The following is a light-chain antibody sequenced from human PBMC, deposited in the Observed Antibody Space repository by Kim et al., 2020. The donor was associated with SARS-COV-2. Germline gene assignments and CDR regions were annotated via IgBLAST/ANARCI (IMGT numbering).Light chain of an antibody. Sequence: PGERATLPFTCSPSVSSAYLAVCQQQPGQAPRLLMYGASSRATGIPDRISGSGSGTDFTLTISRLEPEDFAVYYCQQYGSSSRWTFGQGTKVDIK. J-gene: IGKJ1*01. CDR1: PSVSSAY. CDR2: GAS. CDR3: QQYGSSSRWT. V-gene: IGKV3-20*01.